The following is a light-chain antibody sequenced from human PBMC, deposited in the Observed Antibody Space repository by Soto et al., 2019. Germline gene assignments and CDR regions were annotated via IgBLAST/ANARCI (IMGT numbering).Light chain of an antibody. J-gene: IGKJ1*01. CDR2: DAS. CDR3: QQYEDLPLT. V-gene: IGKV1-33*01. Sequence: IQMTQSPSSLSASFVYIVTISCXASHDINNFLNWYQQKPGKPPQLLIYDASTLEKGVPSRFSGAGSGADFSFTISNLQPEESATYYCQQYEDLPLTFGQGTKV. CDR1: HDINNF.